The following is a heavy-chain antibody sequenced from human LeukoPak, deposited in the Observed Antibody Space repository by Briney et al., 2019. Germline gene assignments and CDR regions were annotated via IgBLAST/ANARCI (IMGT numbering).Heavy chain of an antibody. V-gene: IGHV4-38-2*01. D-gene: IGHD1-26*01. CDR3: ARHVGARSQADY. CDR2: IYHSGST. J-gene: IGHJ4*02. Sequence: SETLSLTCAVSGYSINSGYYWGWIRQPPGKGLEWIGSIYHSGSTYYNPSLKSRVTISVDTSKNQFSLRLSSVTAADTAVYYCARHVGARSQADYWGQGALVTVSS. CDR1: GYSINSGYY.